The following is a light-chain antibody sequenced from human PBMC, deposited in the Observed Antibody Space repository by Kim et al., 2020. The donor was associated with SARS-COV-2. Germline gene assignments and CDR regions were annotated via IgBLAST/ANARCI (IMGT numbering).Light chain of an antibody. CDR2: RND. J-gene: IGLJ3*02. V-gene: IGLV10-54*04. CDR1: SNNVGDQG. Sequence: QAGLTQPPSVSKGLRQTATLTCTGNSNNVGDQGAAWLQQHKGHPPKLLSYRNDNRPSGISERFSASRSGNTASLTITGLQPEDEADYYCSAWDSSISAWVFGGGTQLTVL. CDR3: SAWDSSISAWV.